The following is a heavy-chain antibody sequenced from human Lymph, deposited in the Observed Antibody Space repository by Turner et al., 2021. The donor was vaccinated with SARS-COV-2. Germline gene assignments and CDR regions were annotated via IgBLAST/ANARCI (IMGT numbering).Heavy chain of an antibody. J-gene: IGHJ4*02. D-gene: IGHD3-16*02. CDR3: ARMGSYSWYFDY. V-gene: IGHV3-7*01. CDR1: GFTFSYYW. CDR2: IKQDESEK. Sequence: EVQLVESGGGLVQPGGSLRLSCAASGFTFSYYWMSWVRQAPGKGLEWVANIKQDESEKYYVDSVKSRFTISRDNAKNSLFLQMNSLRAEDTAVYYCARMGSYSWYFDYWGQGTLVTVSS.